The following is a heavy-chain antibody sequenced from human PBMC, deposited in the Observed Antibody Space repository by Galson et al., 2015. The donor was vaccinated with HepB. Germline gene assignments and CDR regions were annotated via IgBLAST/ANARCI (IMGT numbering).Heavy chain of an antibody. D-gene: IGHD3-22*01. V-gene: IGHV3-30*18. J-gene: IGHJ4*02. CDR1: GFTFSSYG. CDR3: AKGSDYYDSSGPEDY. Sequence: SLRLSCAASGFTFSSYGIHWVRQAPGKGLEWVAVISYDGSYKYYADSVKGRFTISRDNSKNTLYLQMNSLRAEDTAVYYCAKGSDYYDSSGPEDYWGQGTLVTVSS. CDR2: ISYDGSYK.